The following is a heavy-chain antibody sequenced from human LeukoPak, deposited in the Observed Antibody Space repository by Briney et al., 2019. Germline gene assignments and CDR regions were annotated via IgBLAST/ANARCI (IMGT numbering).Heavy chain of an antibody. V-gene: IGHV4-4*07. CDR2: IYTSGST. D-gene: IGHD6-19*01. CDR3: AREHSAVAGYFKFDY. Sequence: PSETLSLTCTVSGGSISSYYWSWIRQPAGKGLEWIGRIYTSGSTNYNPSLQSRVTMSVDTSKNQFSLKLSSVTAADTAVYYCAREHSAVAGYFKFDYWGQGTLVTVSS. J-gene: IGHJ4*02. CDR1: GGSISSYY.